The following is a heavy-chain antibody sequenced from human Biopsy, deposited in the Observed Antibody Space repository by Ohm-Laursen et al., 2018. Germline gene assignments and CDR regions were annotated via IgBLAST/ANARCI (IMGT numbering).Heavy chain of an antibody. Sequence: SLRLSCAASGFTFSVYAMHWVRQAPGKGLEWVAIIWYDGSSEYYADSVKGRFTISRDNSKNTVYLQMNSLRVEDTAVYYCARDPIVGSKADGMDVWGRGTLVIVSS. CDR2: IWYDGSSE. J-gene: IGHJ6*02. D-gene: IGHD1-26*01. CDR3: ARDPIVGSKADGMDV. CDR1: GFTFSVYA. V-gene: IGHV3-33*01.